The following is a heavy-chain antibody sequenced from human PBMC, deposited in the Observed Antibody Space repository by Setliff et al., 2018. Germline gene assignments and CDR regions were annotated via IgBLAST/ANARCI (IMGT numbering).Heavy chain of an antibody. J-gene: IGHJ6*03. Sequence: SETLSLTCTVSDDSISSRRYYWGWFRQPAGKELEWIGQIYTSWSTVYNPSLKSRVTMSVDTSKNQFSLELTSVTAADTAVYYCARMSGFLYLDVWGNGTTVTVSS. CDR3: ARMSGFLYLDV. CDR1: DDSISSRRYY. V-gene: IGHV4-61*09. D-gene: IGHD3-3*01. CDR2: IYTSWST.